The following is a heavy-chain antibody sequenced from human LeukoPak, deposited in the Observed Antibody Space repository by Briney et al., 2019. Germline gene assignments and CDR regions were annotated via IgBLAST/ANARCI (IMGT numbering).Heavy chain of an antibody. CDR3: ARSVLVGAIPAFDY. CDR2: IYHSGST. D-gene: IGHD1-26*01. CDR1: GYSISSGYY. J-gene: IGHJ4*02. V-gene: IGHV4-38-2*02. Sequence: TSETLSLTCTVSGYSISSGYYWGWIRQPPGKGLEWIGSIYHSGSTYYNPSLKSRVTISVDTSKNQFSLKLSSVTAADTAVYYCARSVLVGAIPAFDYWGQGTLVTVSS.